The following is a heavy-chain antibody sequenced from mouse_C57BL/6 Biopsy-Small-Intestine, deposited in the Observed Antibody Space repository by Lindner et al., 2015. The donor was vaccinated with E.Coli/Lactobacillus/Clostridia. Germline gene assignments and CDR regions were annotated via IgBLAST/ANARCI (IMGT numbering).Heavy chain of an antibody. CDR2: INPNTGNP. J-gene: IGHJ3*01. V-gene: IGHV9-3*02. CDR1: GYSFTGYA. CDR3: ARDGFFDCSSTNCFDH. D-gene: IGHD6-1*01. Sequence: VKVSCKASGYSFTGYAINWLRQAPGQGLEWLGWINPNTGNPTYAQGFTGRFVFSLDTSVTTAYLQISSLEAEDTAVYYCARDGFFDCSSTNCFDHWGQGSLVTVS.